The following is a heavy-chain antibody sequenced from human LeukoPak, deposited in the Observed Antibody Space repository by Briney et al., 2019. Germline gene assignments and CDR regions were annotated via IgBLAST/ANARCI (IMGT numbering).Heavy chain of an antibody. CDR3: ARRGVAGHGTGAFDI. V-gene: IGHV1-2*06. J-gene: IGHJ3*02. CDR1: GYTFTGYY. Sequence: GASVKVSCKASGYTFTGYYMHWVRQAPGQGLEWMGRINPNSGGTNYAQKFQGRVTITADESTSTAYMELSSLRSEDTAVYYCARRGVAGHGTGAFDIWGQGTMVTVSS. D-gene: IGHD6-19*01. CDR2: INPNSGGT.